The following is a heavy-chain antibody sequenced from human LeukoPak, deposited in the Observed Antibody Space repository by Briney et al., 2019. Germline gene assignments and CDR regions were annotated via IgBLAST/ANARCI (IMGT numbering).Heavy chain of an antibody. Sequence: GGSLRLSCAASGFTFSNAWMSWVRQAPGKGLECISRVNNDGTGTIYADSVKGRFTISRDNAKNTVFLQLNSLRTEDTAVYYCARGGAFHAFDIWGQGTMVTVSS. J-gene: IGHJ3*02. CDR1: GFTFSNAW. CDR2: VNNDGTGT. CDR3: ARGGAFHAFDI. V-gene: IGHV3-74*01.